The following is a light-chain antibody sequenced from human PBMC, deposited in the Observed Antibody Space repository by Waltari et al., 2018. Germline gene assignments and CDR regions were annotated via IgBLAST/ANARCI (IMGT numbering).Light chain of an antibody. Sequence: DIQMTQSPSTLSASLGDRVTITCRASQSINNQLAWYQQKPGKGPKLLMYKASSLESGVPSRFSGRGSGTEFTLTISSLQPDDFATYYCQQYQSYWTFGQGTKVEIK. J-gene: IGKJ1*01. CDR3: QQYQSYWT. V-gene: IGKV1-5*03. CDR2: KAS. CDR1: QSINNQ.